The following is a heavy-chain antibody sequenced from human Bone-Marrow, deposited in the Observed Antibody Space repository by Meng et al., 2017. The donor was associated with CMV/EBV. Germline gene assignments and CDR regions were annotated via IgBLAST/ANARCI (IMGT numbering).Heavy chain of an antibody. V-gene: IGHV1-2*02. J-gene: IGHJ4*02. CDR3: AISLGATRDY. CDR1: AYTFTGYY. Sequence: ASVKVSCKAFAYTFTGYYLHWVRQAPGQGLEWMGWINPNSGGTNYAQKFQGRVTMTRDTSISTAYMELSRLRSEDTAVYYCAISLGATRDYWGQGTLVTVSS. D-gene: IGHD1-26*01. CDR2: INPNSGGT.